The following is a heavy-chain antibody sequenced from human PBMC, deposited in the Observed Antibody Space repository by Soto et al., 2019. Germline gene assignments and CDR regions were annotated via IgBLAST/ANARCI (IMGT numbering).Heavy chain of an antibody. CDR3: ARNVPVTPLGY. Sequence: EVQLVESGGDLVQPGGSLRLSFAASGVTVSNNFMSWVRQAPGKGLEWVSIIYSGGGTQYADSVKGRFTISRDNYKNTVYLQMNSLRVEDTAVYYCARNVPVTPLGYWGQGTLVTVSS. J-gene: IGHJ4*02. V-gene: IGHV3-66*01. CDR1: GVTVSNNF. CDR2: IYSGGGT. D-gene: IGHD4-17*01.